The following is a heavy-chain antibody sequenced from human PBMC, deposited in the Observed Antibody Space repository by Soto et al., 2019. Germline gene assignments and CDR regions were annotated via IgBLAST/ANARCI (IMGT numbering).Heavy chain of an antibody. Sequence: EVQLVESGGGLVQPGGSLRLSCAASGFTFSSYSMNWVRQAPGKGLEWVSYISSSSSTIYYADSVKGRFTISRDNAKNALYLQMSSLRAEDTAVYYCASQSSELLLFASWGQGTLVTVSS. CDR1: GFTFSSYS. D-gene: IGHD2-15*01. CDR3: ASQSSELLLFAS. J-gene: IGHJ4*02. V-gene: IGHV3-48*01. CDR2: ISSSSSTI.